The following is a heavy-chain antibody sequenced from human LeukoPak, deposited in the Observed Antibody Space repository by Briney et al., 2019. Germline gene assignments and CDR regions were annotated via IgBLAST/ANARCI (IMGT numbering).Heavy chain of an antibody. CDR1: GYTLTSYD. CDR2: MNPNSGNT. D-gene: IGHD2-2*01. CDR3: ARGYGYQLLDYYMDV. Sequence: GASVKVSCKASGYTLTSYDINWVRQATGQGLEWMGWMNPNSGNTGYAQKFQGRVTITRNTSISTAYMELSSLRSEDTAVYYCARGYGYQLLDYYMDVWGKGTTVTVSS. V-gene: IGHV1-8*03. J-gene: IGHJ6*03.